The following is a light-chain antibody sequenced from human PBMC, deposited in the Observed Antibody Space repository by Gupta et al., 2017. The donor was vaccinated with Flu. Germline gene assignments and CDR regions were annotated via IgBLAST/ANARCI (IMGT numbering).Light chain of an antibody. CDR2: DNN. Sequence: VTISCSGSSSNIGNNYVSWYQQLPGTAPKLLIYDNNKRPSGIPDRFSGSKSGTSATLGITGLQTGDEADYYCGTWDSSLSVFVVFGGGTKLTVL. CDR1: SSNIGNNY. V-gene: IGLV1-51*01. J-gene: IGLJ2*01. CDR3: GTWDSSLSVFVV.